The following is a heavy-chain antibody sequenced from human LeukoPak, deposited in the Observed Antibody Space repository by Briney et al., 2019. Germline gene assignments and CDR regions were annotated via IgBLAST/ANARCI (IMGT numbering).Heavy chain of an antibody. CDR1: GYTFTGYY. CDR3: ARKPLYNWNDVAAFDI. Sequence: ASVKVSCKASGYTFTGYYMHWVRQAPGQGLEWMGWINPNSGGTNYAQKFQGRVTMTRDTSISTAYMELSRLRSDDTAVYYCARKPLYNWNDVAAFDIWGQGTMVTVSS. D-gene: IGHD1-20*01. V-gene: IGHV1-2*02. J-gene: IGHJ3*02. CDR2: INPNSGGT.